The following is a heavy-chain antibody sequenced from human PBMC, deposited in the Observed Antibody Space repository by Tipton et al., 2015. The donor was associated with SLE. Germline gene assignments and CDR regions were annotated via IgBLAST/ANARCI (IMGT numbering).Heavy chain of an antibody. Sequence: TLSLTCTVSGGSISSGSYYWSWIRQPAGKGLEWIGRIYTSGSTNYTPSLKSRVTISVDTSKTQFSLKLSSVTAADTAVYYCARDLAYCSSTSCFDYFDYWGQGTLVTVSS. D-gene: IGHD2-2*01. CDR2: IYTSGST. CDR1: GGSISSGSYY. CDR3: ARDLAYCSSTSCFDYFDY. J-gene: IGHJ4*02. V-gene: IGHV4-61*02.